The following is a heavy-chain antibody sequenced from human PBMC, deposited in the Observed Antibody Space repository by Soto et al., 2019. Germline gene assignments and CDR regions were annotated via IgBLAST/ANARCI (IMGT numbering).Heavy chain of an antibody. D-gene: IGHD6-19*01. Sequence: QVQLEESGGNVVQPGRSLRLSCAASGFSFSDYGMDWVRQAPGKGLESVALLSYDGDKEYYADSVKGRFTISRDNSKNTVFLQMNSLRPEDTAVYYCGKDLMGEQWLGVMHYWGQGTLVTVSS. CDR3: GKDLMGEQWLGVMHY. J-gene: IGHJ4*02. V-gene: IGHV3-30*18. CDR2: LSYDGDKE. CDR1: GFSFSDYG.